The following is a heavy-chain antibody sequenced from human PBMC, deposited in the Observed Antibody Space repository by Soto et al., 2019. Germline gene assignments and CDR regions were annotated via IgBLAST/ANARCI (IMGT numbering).Heavy chain of an antibody. J-gene: IGHJ5*01. CDR1: GRPVSSGGYY. CDR2: IYHIGSP. V-gene: IGHV4-31*03. D-gene: IGHD1-26*01. Sequence: SETLSLTCTVSGRPVSSGGYYWTWIRQLPGKGLEWIGYIYHIGSPSYNPSLKSRLSMSLDTSKNQFSLNLTSVTAADTAIYYSVSYRDLDSTGHWSDSWGQATLGPVAS. CDR3: VSYRDLDSTGHWSDS.